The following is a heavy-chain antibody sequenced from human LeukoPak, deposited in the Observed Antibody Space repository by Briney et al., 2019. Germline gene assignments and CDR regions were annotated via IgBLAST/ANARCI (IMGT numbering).Heavy chain of an antibody. V-gene: IGHV1-69*05. CDR1: GGTFSSYA. CDR2: IIPIFGTA. Sequence: ASVKVSCKASGGTFSSYAISWVRQAPGQGLEWMGRIIPIFGTANYAQKFQGRVTITTDESTSTAYMELSSLRSEDTAVYYCARVYCSSTSCPSDYFDYWGQGTLVTVSS. D-gene: IGHD2-2*01. CDR3: ARVYCSSTSCPSDYFDY. J-gene: IGHJ4*02.